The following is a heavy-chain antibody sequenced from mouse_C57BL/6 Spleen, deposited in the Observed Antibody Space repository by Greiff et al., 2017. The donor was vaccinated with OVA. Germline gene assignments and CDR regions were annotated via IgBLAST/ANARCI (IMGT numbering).Heavy chain of an antibody. J-gene: IGHJ4*01. V-gene: IGHV5-16*01. Sequence: EVKLVESEGGLVQPGSSMKLSCTASGFTFSDYYMAWVRQVPEKGLEWVANINYDGSSTYYLDSLKSRFIISRDNAKNILYLQMSSLKSEDTATYYCARSIYYGYHYYAMDYWGQGTSVTVSS. CDR3: ARSIYYGYHYYAMDY. CDR1: GFTFSDYY. D-gene: IGHD2-2*01. CDR2: INYDGSST.